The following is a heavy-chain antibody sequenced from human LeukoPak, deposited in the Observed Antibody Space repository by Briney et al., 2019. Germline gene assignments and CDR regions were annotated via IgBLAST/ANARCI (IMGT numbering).Heavy chain of an antibody. J-gene: IGHJ6*03. Sequence: SETLSLTCTVSGGSISSGDYYWSWIRQPAGKGLEWIGRIYTSGSTNYNPSLKSRVTISVDTSKNQFSLKLSSVTAADTAVYYCARDRVVTMIGRRYYYYYYMDVWGKGTTVTVSS. CDR2: IYTSGST. D-gene: IGHD3-22*01. CDR1: GGSISSGDYY. CDR3: ARDRVVTMIGRRYYYYYYMDV. V-gene: IGHV4-61*02.